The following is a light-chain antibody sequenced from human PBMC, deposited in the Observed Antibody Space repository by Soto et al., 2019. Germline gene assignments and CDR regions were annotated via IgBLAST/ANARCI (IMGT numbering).Light chain of an antibody. CDR1: QSISPW. CDR3: QQSNSYPWT. J-gene: IGKJ1*01. Sequence: DIQMTQSPSTLSASAGDRVTITCRASQSISPWLAWYQQKPGKAPKLLIYKASSLQSGVPSRFSGSGSGTEFTLTISNLQPDDFATYYCQQSNSYPWTFGQGIKVDIK. V-gene: IGKV1-5*03. CDR2: KAS.